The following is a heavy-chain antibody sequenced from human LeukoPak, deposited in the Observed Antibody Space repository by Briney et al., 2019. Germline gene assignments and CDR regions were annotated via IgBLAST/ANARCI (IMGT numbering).Heavy chain of an antibody. CDR2: VSPGGYI. Sequence: SHTLSLTCTVSSVSFNVYYWRWTRHSPGKGREWIGEVSPGGYIKDNPSLKSRVTISVDTSESQLSLRLSSVTAADTAMYYCARIRCGHTGDICYNHWAQGTLITVSS. CDR3: ARIRCGHTGDICYNH. D-gene: IGHD2-8*02. J-gene: IGHJ5*02. CDR1: SVSFNVYY. V-gene: IGHV4-34*01.